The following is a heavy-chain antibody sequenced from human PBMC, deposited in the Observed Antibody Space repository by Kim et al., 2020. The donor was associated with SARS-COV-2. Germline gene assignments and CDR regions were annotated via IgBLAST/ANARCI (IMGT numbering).Heavy chain of an antibody. J-gene: IGHJ4*02. CDR3: ARSTYYDSSGYREFDY. D-gene: IGHD3-22*01. CDR2: NDWDDDK. Sequence: SGPALVKPTQTLTLTCTFSGFSLSTSGMCVSWIRQPPGKALEWLARNDWDDDKYYITSLKTRLTISKDTSKNQVVLTMTNMDPVDTATYYCARSTYYDSSGYREFDYWGQGTLVTVSS. CDR1: GFSLSTSGMC. V-gene: IGHV2-70*11.